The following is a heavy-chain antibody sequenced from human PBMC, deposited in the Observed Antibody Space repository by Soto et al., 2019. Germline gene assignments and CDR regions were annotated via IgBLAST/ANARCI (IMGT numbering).Heavy chain of an antibody. Sequence: SETLSLTCAVYGGSFSGYYWSWIRQPPGKGLEWIGEINHSGSTNYNPSLKSRVTISVDTSKNQFSLKLSSVTAADTAVYYCASRTYYYDSSGYYLTEYYFDYWGQGTLVTVSS. CDR3: ASRTYYYDSSGYYLTEYYFDY. D-gene: IGHD3-22*01. V-gene: IGHV4-34*01. CDR1: GGSFSGYY. CDR2: INHSGST. J-gene: IGHJ4*02.